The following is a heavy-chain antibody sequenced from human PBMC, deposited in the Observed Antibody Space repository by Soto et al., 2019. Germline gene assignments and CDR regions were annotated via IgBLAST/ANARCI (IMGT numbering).Heavy chain of an antibody. Sequence: ASVKVSCKASGYTFTSYGISWVRQTPGQGLEWKGWISAYNGNTNYAQKLQGRVTMTTDTSTSTAYMELRSLRSDDTAVYYCARRAIDDYGDFEGPDRYYYYMDVCGKGTTVTVSS. CDR1: GYTFTSYG. D-gene: IGHD4-17*01. V-gene: IGHV1-18*01. J-gene: IGHJ6*03. CDR3: ARRAIDDYGDFEGPDRYYYYMDV. CDR2: ISAYNGNT.